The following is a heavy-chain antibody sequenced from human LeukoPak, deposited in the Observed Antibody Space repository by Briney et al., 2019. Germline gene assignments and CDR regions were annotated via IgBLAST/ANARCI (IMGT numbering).Heavy chain of an antibody. D-gene: IGHD3-10*01. CDR2: ISSSSSSYI. CDR1: GFTFSSHS. J-gene: IGHJ5*02. CDR3: AREVWFGELYH. Sequence: PGGSLRLSCAASGFTFSSHSMNWVRQAPGKGLEWVSSISSSSSSYIYYADSVKGRFTISRDNAKNPLYLQMNSLRAEDTAVYYCAREVWFGELYHWGQGTLVTVSS. V-gene: IGHV3-21*01.